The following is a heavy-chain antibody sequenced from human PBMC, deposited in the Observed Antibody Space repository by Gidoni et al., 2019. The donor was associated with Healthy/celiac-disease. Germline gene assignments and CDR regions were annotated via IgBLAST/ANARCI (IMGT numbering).Heavy chain of an antibody. CDR2: ISWNSGSI. J-gene: IGHJ4*02. CDR3: AKDISPGVRGVTFDY. D-gene: IGHD3-10*01. V-gene: IGHV3-9*01. CDR1: GFTFDDYA. Sequence: EVQLVESGGGLVQPGRSLRLSCAASGFTFDDYAMPRVRQAPGKGLEWVSGISWNSGSIGYADSVKGRFTISRDNAKNSLYLQMNSLRAEDTALYYCAKDISPGVRGVTFDYWGQGTLVTVSS.